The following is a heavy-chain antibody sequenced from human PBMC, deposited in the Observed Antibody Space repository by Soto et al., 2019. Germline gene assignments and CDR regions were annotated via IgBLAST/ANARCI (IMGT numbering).Heavy chain of an antibody. J-gene: IGHJ4*02. D-gene: IGHD3-22*01. CDR3: ARDPGRDSPIDY. Sequence: QVQLVESGGGVVQPGRSLRLSCTASGFTLSDSGMHWVRQAPGKGLGWVAVIWHDGGAKYYAESVTGRITISRDNSKNTVHLQIDSLGAEDTALYYCARDPGRDSPIDYWGQGTLVTVSS. V-gene: IGHV3-33*01. CDR1: GFTLSDSG. CDR2: IWHDGGAK.